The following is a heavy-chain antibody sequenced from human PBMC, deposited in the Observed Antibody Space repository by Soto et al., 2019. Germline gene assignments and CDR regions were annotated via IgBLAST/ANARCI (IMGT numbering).Heavy chain of an antibody. Sequence: QVQLVESGGGVVQPGRSLRLSCAASGFTFSSYAMHWVRQAPGKGLEWVAVISYDGSNKYYADSVKGRFTISRDNSKNTLYMQMNSLGAEDTAVYYCAKEGPGGGSTLDYWGQGTLVTVSS. CDR2: ISYDGSNK. J-gene: IGHJ4*02. D-gene: IGHD2-2*01. CDR3: AKEGPGGGSTLDY. V-gene: IGHV3-30-3*01. CDR1: GFTFSSYA.